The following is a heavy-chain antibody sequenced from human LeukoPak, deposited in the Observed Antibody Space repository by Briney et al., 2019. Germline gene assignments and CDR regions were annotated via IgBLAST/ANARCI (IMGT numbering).Heavy chain of an antibody. V-gene: IGHV4-39*06. J-gene: IGHJ4*02. CDR3: AREGTEIAAAGYFDY. CDR2: IYYSGST. Sequence: SETLSLACTVSGGSISSSSYYWGWIRQPPGKGLEWIGSIYYSGSTYYNPSLKSRVTISVDTSKNQFPLKLSSVTAADTAVYYCAREGTEIAAAGYFDYWGQGTLVTVSS. CDR1: GGSISSSSYY. D-gene: IGHD6-13*01.